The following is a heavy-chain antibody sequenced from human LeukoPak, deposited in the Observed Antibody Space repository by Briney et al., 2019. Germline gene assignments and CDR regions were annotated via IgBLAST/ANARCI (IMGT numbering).Heavy chain of an antibody. CDR1: GYSFTSYW. D-gene: IGHD2-2*01. Sequence: GASLKISCKGSGYSFTSYWIGWVRQLPGKGLEWMGIIYPGDSDTRYSPSFQGQVTISADKSISTASLQWSSLKASDTAMYYCARAPDLDIVVVYDAFDIWGQGTMVTVSS. CDR3: ARAPDLDIVVVYDAFDI. J-gene: IGHJ3*02. V-gene: IGHV5-51*01. CDR2: IYPGDSDT.